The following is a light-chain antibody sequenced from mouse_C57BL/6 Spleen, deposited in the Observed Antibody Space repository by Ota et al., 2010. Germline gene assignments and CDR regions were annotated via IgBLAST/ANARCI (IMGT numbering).Light chain of an antibody. Sequence: DIVMTQSHKFMSTSVGDRVSITCKASQNVGTNVAWYQQKPGQSPKPLIYSASYRYSGVPDRFTGSRSGTDFTLTISNVQSEDLAEYFCQQYNSYPLTFGAGTKLELK. CDR3: QQYNSYPLT. CDR1: QNVGTN. J-gene: IGKJ5*01. CDR2: SAS. V-gene: IGKV6-15*01.